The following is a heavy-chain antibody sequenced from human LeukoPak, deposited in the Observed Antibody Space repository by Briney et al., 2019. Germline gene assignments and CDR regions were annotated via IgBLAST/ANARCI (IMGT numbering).Heavy chain of an antibody. CDR3: ARAKITIFGVVIPAWFDP. J-gene: IGHJ5*02. CDR1: GYTFTGYY. CDR2: INPNSGGT. Sequence: GASVKVSCKASGYTFTGYYMHWVRQAPGQGLEWMGWINPNSGGTNYAQKFQGRVTMTTDTSTSAAYMELRSLRSDDTAVYYCARAKITIFGVVIPAWFDPWGQGTLVTVSS. D-gene: IGHD3-3*01. V-gene: IGHV1-2*02.